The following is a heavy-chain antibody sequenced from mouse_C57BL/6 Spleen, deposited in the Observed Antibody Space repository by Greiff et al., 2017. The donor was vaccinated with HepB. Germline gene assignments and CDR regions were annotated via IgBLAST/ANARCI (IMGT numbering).Heavy chain of an antibody. CDR2: IHPNSGST. CDR1: GYTFTSYW. CDR3: ARSGFPYYAMDY. V-gene: IGHV1-64*01. D-gene: IGHD3-1*01. J-gene: IGHJ4*01. Sequence: QVQLQQPGAELVKPGASVKLSCKASGYTFTSYWMHWVKQRPGQGLEWIGMIHPNSGSTNYNEKFKSKATLTVDKSSSTAYMQLSSLTSEDSAVYYCARSGFPYYAMDYWGQGTSVTVSS.